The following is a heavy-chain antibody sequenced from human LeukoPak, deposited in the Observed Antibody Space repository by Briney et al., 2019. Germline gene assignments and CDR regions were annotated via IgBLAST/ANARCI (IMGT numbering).Heavy chain of an antibody. D-gene: IGHD6-13*01. CDR1: GGSISSYY. CDR2: IYYSGST. V-gene: IGHV4-59*08. CDR3: ARLVAGIAATGHFDY. Sequence: SETLSLTCTVSGGSISSYYWSWIRQPPGKGLEWIGYIYYSGSTNYNPSLKSRVAISVDTSKNQFPLKLSSVTAADTAVYYCARLVAGIAATGHFDYWGQGTLVTVSS. J-gene: IGHJ4*02.